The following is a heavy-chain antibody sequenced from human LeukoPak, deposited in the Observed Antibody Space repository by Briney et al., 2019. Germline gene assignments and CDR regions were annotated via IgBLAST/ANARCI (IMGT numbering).Heavy chain of an antibody. J-gene: IGHJ6*03. CDR3: AGRYLYYYYYYMDV. Sequence: PSETLSLTCAVYGGSFSGYFWSWFRQPPGKGLEWIGEVNHTGSTNYNPSLKSRVIISVDTSKNQFSLKLTSMTAADTAIYYCAGRYLYYYYYYMDVWGKGTTVTVSS. D-gene: IGHD2-2*02. CDR1: GGSFSGYF. V-gene: IGHV4-34*01. CDR2: VNHTGST.